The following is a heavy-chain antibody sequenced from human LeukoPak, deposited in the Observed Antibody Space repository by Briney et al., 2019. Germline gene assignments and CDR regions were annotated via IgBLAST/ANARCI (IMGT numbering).Heavy chain of an antibody. D-gene: IGHD3-22*01. CDR2: IDWDDDK. CDR1: GFSLSTSGMC. J-gene: IGHJ3*02. Sequence: SGPTLVNPTQTLTLTCTFSGFSLSTSGMCVSWIRQPPGKALEWLARIDWDDDKYYSTSLKTRLTISMDTSKNQVVLTMTNMDPVDTATYYCARTTYYYDSSGYYRSDAFDIWGQGTMVTVSS. V-gene: IGHV2-70*11. CDR3: ARTTYYYDSSGYYRSDAFDI.